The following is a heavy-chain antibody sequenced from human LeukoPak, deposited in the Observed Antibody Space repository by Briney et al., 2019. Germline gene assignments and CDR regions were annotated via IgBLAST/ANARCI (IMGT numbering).Heavy chain of an antibody. Sequence: ASVKVSCKASGYTFTSYGISWVRQAPGQGLEWMGRINPKSGATDHAQKFQGRVTMTSDTSINTAYMELRGLRYDDTAIYYCARAYSSGVFYFDYWGQGTLVTVSS. CDR3: ARAYSSGVFYFDY. CDR2: INPKSGAT. J-gene: IGHJ4*02. D-gene: IGHD6-25*01. V-gene: IGHV1-2*06. CDR1: GYTFTSYG.